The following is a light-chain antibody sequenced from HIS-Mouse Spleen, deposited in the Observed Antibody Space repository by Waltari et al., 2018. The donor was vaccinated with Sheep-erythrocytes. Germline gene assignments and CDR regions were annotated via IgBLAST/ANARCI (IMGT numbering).Light chain of an antibody. Sequence: QSALTQPRSVSGSPGQSVTISCTGTSRDVGGYNYVSWYQQHPGKAPKLMIYDVSKRPSGVPDRFSGSKSGNTASLTISGLQAEDEVDYYCCSYAGSYNYVFGTGTKVTVL. J-gene: IGLJ1*01. CDR1: SRDVGGYNY. CDR2: DVS. CDR3: CSYAGSYNYV. V-gene: IGLV2-11*01.